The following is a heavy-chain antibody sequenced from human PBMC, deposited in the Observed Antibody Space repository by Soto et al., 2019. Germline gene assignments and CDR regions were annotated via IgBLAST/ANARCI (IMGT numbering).Heavy chain of an antibody. V-gene: IGHV1-69*13. D-gene: IGHD5-12*01. J-gene: IGHJ6*02. CDR1: GGNFSSYV. CDR3: ARGRIGGYDDRYGMDV. CDR2: IIPIFGTA. Sequence: SVKVSCKASGGNFSSYVISWVRQAPGQGLECMGGIIPIFGTANYAQKFQGRVTITADESTSTAYMELSSLRSEDTAVYYCARGRIGGYDDRYGMDVWGQGTTVTVSS.